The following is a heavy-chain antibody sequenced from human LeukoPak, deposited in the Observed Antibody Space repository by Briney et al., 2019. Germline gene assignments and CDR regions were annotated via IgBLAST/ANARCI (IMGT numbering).Heavy chain of an antibody. Sequence: PGGSLRLSCAASGFTFSRYSMNGVRQAPGKGLGGVSSMSVSSGLIYYADSVKGRFTVSRDNAKNSLYLQMNSLRADDTAVYYCAREFEGSASGAGYWGRGTLVTVSS. CDR1: GFTFSRYS. CDR2: MSVSSGLI. V-gene: IGHV3-21*01. D-gene: IGHD3-16*01. CDR3: AREFEGSASGAGY. J-gene: IGHJ4*02.